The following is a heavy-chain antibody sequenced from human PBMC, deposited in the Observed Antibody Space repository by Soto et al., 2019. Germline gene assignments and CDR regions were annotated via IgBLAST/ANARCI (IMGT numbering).Heavy chain of an antibody. D-gene: IGHD5-12*01. CDR3: ARDSYSGYDYPLVPLYYYGMDV. Sequence: ASVKVSCKASGYTFTSYGISWVRQAPGQGLEWMGWISAYNGNTNYAQRLQGRVTMTTDTSTSTAYMELRSLRSDDTAVYYCARDSYSGYDYPLVPLYYYGMDVWGQGTTVTVSS. V-gene: IGHV1-18*01. CDR2: ISAYNGNT. CDR1: GYTFTSYG. J-gene: IGHJ6*02.